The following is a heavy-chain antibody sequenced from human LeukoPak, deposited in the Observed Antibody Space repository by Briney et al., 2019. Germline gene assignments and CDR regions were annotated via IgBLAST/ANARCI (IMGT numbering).Heavy chain of an antibody. CDR2: INHSGST. CDR3: ARGGEVQGYS. J-gene: IGHJ4*02. Sequence: SETLPLTCAVYGGSFSGYYWSWIRQTPGKGLEWIGEINHSGSTNYNPSLKSRVTISVDTSKNQFSLKLSSVTAADTAVYYCARGGEVQGYSWGQGTLVTVSS. V-gene: IGHV4-34*01. D-gene: IGHD3-16*02. CDR1: GGSFSGYY.